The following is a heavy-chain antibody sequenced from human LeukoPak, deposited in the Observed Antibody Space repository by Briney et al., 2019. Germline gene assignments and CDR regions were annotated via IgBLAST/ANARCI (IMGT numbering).Heavy chain of an antibody. J-gene: IGHJ6*04. Sequence: SETLSLTCAVYGGSFSGYYWSWIRQPPGKGLEWIGEINHSGSTNYNPSLKSRVTISVDMSTNQFYLKLSSVTAADTAVYYCARCHLRIPDVWGKGTTVTVSS. CDR2: INHSGST. CDR3: ARCHLRIPDV. V-gene: IGHV4-34*01. CDR1: GGSFSGYY.